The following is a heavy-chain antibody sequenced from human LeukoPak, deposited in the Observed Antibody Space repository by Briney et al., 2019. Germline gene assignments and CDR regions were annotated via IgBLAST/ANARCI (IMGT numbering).Heavy chain of an antibody. Sequence: SQTLSLTCAISGDSVSSNSAAWNWIRQSPSRGLEWLGRTYYRSKWYSDYAFSVKSRITINPDTSRNQFSLQLSSVTPEDTAEYYCARGGSYSFDYWGQGTLVTVSS. CDR2: TYYRSKWYS. CDR3: ARGGSYSFDY. J-gene: IGHJ4*02. CDR1: GDSVSSNSAA. V-gene: IGHV6-1*01. D-gene: IGHD1-26*01.